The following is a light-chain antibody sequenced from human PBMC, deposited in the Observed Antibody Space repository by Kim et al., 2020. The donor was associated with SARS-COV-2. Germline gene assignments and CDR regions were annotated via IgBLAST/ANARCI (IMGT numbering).Light chain of an antibody. CDR2: GAS. V-gene: IGKV3-15*01. CDR1: QSINKN. Sequence: EIKMTQSPATLSVSPGDRATLSCRASQSINKNLVWYQQRPGQTPRLLIFGASTRATGIPARFSGSGSGTEFTLTISSLQSEDFVSYYCQQYYNWPLSFGGGTKLEI. CDR3: QQYYNWPLS. J-gene: IGKJ4*01.